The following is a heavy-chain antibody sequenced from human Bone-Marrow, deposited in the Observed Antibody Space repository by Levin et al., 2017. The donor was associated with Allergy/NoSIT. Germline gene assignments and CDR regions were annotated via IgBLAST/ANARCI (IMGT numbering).Heavy chain of an antibody. CDR1: GDTFNSYA. D-gene: IGHD2-21*02. V-gene: IGHV1-69*04. Sequence: VASVKVSCKASGDTFNSYAVSWVRQAPGQRFEWMGRIIPILGITKYEETFQGRVTITAEKSTSTVYMELSSLRSDDTAVYYCTRDGYCGGDCYDYWGQGTLVTVSS. CDR3: TRDGYCGGDCYDY. CDR2: IIPILGIT. J-gene: IGHJ4*02.